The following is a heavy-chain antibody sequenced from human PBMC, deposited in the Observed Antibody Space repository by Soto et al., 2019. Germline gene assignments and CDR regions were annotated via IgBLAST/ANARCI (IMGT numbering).Heavy chain of an antibody. D-gene: IGHD3-3*01. V-gene: IGHV1-69*10. J-gene: IGHJ4*02. CDR2: IIPSNGNT. CDR1: GGTFSSYA. Sequence: SVKVSCKASGGTFSSYAISWVRQAPGQRLEWMGWIIPSNGNTKYAQKFQGRVNITRDTSASTAYMELSSLRSEDTAVYYCARGGITIFGVVIIHYFDYWGQGTLVTVSS. CDR3: ARGGITIFGVVIIHYFDY.